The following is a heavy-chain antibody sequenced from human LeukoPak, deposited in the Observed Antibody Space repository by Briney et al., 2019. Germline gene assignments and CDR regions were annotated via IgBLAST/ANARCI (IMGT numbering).Heavy chain of an antibody. CDR3: ARLPGIAAV. V-gene: IGHV4-59*08. D-gene: IGHD6-13*01. J-gene: IGHJ1*01. Sequence: SETLSLTCTVSGGSTSRYYWSWIRQPPGKSLEWIGYIYYSGSTTYNPSLKSRVSISIDTSENQFSLNLSSVTAADTVVYYCARLPGIAAVWGQGTLVIVSS. CDR1: GGSTSRYY. CDR2: IYYSGST.